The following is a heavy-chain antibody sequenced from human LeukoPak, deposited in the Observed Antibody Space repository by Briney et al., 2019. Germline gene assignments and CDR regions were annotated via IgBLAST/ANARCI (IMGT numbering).Heavy chain of an antibody. CDR2: LYNGGTT. CDR1: GFSVTSNY. CDR3: AGSHHYYYGMDV. V-gene: IGHV3-53*01. Sequence: GGSLRLSCEVSGFSVTSNYMSWVRQAPGKGPELVSVLYNGGTTYYADSVKGRFTVSRDNSKNTMYLQMSSLRAEDTAVYYCAGSHHYYYGMDVWGQGTTITVSS. D-gene: IGHD1-26*01. J-gene: IGHJ6*02.